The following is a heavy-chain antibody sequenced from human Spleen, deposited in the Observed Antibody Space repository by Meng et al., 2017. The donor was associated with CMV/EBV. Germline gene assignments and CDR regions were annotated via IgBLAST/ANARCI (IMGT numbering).Heavy chain of an antibody. J-gene: IGHJ4*02. CDR2: IYYRGTT. Sequence: SETLSLTCTVSGDSISSYYWAWIRQPPGKGLEWIGYIYYRGTTKYNPSLKSRLTISLDTSKKQFSLKLSSVTAADTAMYYCARGSLAGDHFDYWGQGTLVTVSS. V-gene: IGHV4-59*01. D-gene: IGHD3-16*01. CDR1: GDSISSYY. CDR3: ARGSLAGDHFDY.